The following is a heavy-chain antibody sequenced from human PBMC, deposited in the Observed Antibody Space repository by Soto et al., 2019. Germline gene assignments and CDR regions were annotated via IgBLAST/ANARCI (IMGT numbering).Heavy chain of an antibody. Sequence: EVQLLESGGGLVQPGGSLRLSCAASGFTFSSYAMSWVRQAPGKGLEWVSAISGSGGSTYYADSVKGRFTISRDNSKNTLYLQMNSLRAEDTAVYYCACAGLIVDIVATGSVVVAATNAFDIWGQGTMVTVSS. CDR1: GFTFSSYA. V-gene: IGHV3-23*01. CDR3: ACAGLIVDIVATGSVVVAATNAFDI. CDR2: ISGSGGST. J-gene: IGHJ3*02. D-gene: IGHD2-15*01.